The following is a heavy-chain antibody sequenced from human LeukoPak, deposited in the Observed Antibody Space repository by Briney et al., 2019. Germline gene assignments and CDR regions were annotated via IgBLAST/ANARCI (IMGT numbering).Heavy chain of an antibody. J-gene: IGHJ6*02. CDR2: IIPIFGTA. Sequence: GASVKVSCKASGGTFSSYAISWVRQAPGQGLEWMGGIIPIFGTANYAQKFQGRVTITADESTSTAYMELSSLRSEDTAVYYCARGSLGYDSSGSKGEDYYYGMDVWGQGTTVTVSS. CDR3: ARGSLGYDSSGSKGEDYYYGMDV. CDR1: GGTFSSYA. V-gene: IGHV1-69*13. D-gene: IGHD3-22*01.